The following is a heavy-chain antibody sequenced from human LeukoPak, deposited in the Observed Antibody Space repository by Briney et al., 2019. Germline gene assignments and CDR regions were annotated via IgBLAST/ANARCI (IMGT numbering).Heavy chain of an antibody. J-gene: IGHJ4*02. CDR2: IVPMFGTT. Sequence: SVKVSCKASGGTFNSYAFTWVRQAPGQGLEWMGGIVPMFGTTNYAQKFQGRLTITADASTTTTYMELSSLRSDDTAIYYCARVISGYRYGKFDGWGQGTLVTVSS. V-gene: IGHV1-69*13. CDR1: GGTFNSYA. CDR3: ARVISGYRYGKFDG. D-gene: IGHD5-18*01.